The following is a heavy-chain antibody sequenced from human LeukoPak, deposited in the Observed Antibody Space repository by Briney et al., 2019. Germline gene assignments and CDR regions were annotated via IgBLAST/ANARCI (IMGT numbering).Heavy chain of an antibody. D-gene: IGHD5-24*01. J-gene: IGHJ4*02. CDR2: IYYTGST. CDR3: ARYPFDGYNYYFDY. V-gene: IGHV4-59*01. CDR1: GRLIRTYY. Sequence: PSETLSLTCSVSGRLIRTYYWTSIRQPPGKGLEWIGYIYYTGSTNYNPSLKSRVTISVNTSKNQFSLKLSSLTAADTAVYYCARYPFDGYNYYFDYWGQGTLVTVSS.